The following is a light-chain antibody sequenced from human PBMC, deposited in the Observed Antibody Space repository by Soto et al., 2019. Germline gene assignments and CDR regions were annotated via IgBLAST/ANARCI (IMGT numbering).Light chain of an antibody. CDR1: QIVSRSN. V-gene: IGKV3-20*01. J-gene: IGKJ5*01. CDR2: VAT. Sequence: EIVLTQSPGTLSLSPGERATLSCRASQIVSRSNLGWYQQKPGQAPRLLIYVATSRATGSPDRFSGSGSGTDFTLTISRLEPEDFAVYYCQQYGSSPITFAQGTRLEI. CDR3: QQYGSSPIT.